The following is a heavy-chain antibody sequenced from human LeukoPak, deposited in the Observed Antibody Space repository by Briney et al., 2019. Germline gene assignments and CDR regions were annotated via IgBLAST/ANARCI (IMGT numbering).Heavy chain of an antibody. Sequence: GGSLRLSCAASGFTFSSYAMSWVRQAPGKGLEWVSAISGSGGSTYYADSVKGRFTISRDNSKSTLYLQMNSLRAEDTAVYYCAKDVALGYCSGGSCYSSAFDIWGQGTMVTVSS. J-gene: IGHJ3*02. D-gene: IGHD2-15*01. CDR3: AKDVALGYCSGGSCYSSAFDI. CDR1: GFTFSSYA. CDR2: ISGSGGST. V-gene: IGHV3-23*01.